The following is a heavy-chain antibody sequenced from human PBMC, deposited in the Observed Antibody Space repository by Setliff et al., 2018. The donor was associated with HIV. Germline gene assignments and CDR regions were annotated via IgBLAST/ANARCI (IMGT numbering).Heavy chain of an antibody. CDR3: ARGGPDYYDYPYFDS. CDR2: IYASGST. D-gene: IGHD3-22*01. J-gene: IGHJ4*02. Sequence: PSETLSLTCTVSGGSLSSGSHYCTWLRQAAGKGLEWIGHIYASGSTNYNPSLKSRVTMSVDTSKNQFSLKLNSLIAADTAVYFCARGGPDYYDYPYFDSWGQGTLVTVSS. V-gene: IGHV4-61*09. CDR1: GGSLSSGSHY.